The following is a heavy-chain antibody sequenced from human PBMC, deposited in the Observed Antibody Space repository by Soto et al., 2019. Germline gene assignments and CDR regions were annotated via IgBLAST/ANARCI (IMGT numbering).Heavy chain of an antibody. CDR3: ARDQDDFWSGPGS. CDR2: IWFDGTNK. D-gene: IGHD3-3*01. CDR1: GFTFSNYG. Sequence: PXGSLRLSCAASGFTFSNYGVHWVRQAPGKGLDWVAVIWFDGTNKYYIDSVKGRFTISRDNSRNTVYLQMNSLSVDDTAVYYCARDQDDFWSGPGSWGRGILVTVSS. J-gene: IGHJ4*02. V-gene: IGHV3-33*01.